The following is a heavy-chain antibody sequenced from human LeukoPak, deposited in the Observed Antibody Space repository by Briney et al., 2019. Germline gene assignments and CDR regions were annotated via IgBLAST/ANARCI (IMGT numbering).Heavy chain of an antibody. D-gene: IGHD2-15*01. CDR1: GYTFTSYG. J-gene: IGHJ4*02. CDR2: ISANSGNT. Sequence: ASVTVSCKASGYTFTSYGIGWVRQAPGQGLEWMGWISANSGNTNYAQKFQGRVTMTTDTSTSTAYMELRSLRSDDTAVYYCARGTPDIVVVVAATLLDYWGQGTLVTVSS. CDR3: ARGTPDIVVVVAATLLDY. V-gene: IGHV1-18*01.